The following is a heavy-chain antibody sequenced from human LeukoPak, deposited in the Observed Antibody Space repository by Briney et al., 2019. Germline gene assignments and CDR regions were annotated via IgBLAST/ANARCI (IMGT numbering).Heavy chain of an antibody. CDR2: IYWDDDK. CDR1: EFSLNTGGVG. Sequence: SDPTLVKPTQTLTLTCSCSEFSLNTGGVGLGLIRQPPGKALEWLALIYWDDDKRYSPSLKSRLTITKDTSKNQVVLTMTNMDPVDTVFFFKQKTAYEILTGYHFDYWGQGTLVTVSS. D-gene: IGHD3-9*01. CDR3: QKTAYEILTGYHFDY. J-gene: IGHJ4*02. V-gene: IGHV2-5*02.